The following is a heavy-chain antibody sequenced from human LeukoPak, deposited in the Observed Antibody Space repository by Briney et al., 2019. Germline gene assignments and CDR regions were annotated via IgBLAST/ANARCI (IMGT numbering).Heavy chain of an antibody. J-gene: IGHJ4*02. CDR3: ARLDYGGNPVRY. D-gene: IGHD4-23*01. V-gene: IGHV5-51*01. CDR1: GYSFTSFW. Sequence: GESLKISCKGSGYSFTSFWIGWVRQMPGKGLEWMGITHPGDSDTRYSPSFQGQVTISADKSISTAFLQWSSLKASDSAIYYCARLDYGGNPVRYWGQGTLVTVSS. CDR2: THPGDSDT.